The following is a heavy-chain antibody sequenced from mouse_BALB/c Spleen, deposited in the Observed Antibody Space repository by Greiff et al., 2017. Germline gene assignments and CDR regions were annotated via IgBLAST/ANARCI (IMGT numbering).Heavy chain of an antibody. Sequence: EVKVVESGGGLVQPGGSMKLSCVASGFTFSSYWMSWVRQSPEKGLEWVAEIRLKSDNYATHYAESVKGKFTISRDDSKSRLYLQMNSLRAEDTGIYYCTDGNQFAYWGQGTLVTVSA. D-gene: IGHD2-1*01. J-gene: IGHJ3*01. CDR1: GFTFSSYW. CDR3: TDGNQFAY. V-gene: IGHV6-3*01. CDR2: IRLKSDNYAT.